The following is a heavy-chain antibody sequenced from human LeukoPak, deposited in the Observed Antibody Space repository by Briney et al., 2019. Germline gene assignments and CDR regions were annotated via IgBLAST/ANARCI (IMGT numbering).Heavy chain of an antibody. Sequence: ASVKVSCKASGGTFSSYAISWVRQAPGQGLEWMGRIIPILGIANYAQKFQGRVTITADKSTSTAYMELSSLRSEETAVYYRARGLYETPPAFDIWGQGTMVTVSS. V-gene: IGHV1-69*04. CDR1: GGTFSSYA. J-gene: IGHJ3*02. CDR2: IIPILGIA. CDR3: ARGLYETPPAFDI. D-gene: IGHD2/OR15-2a*01.